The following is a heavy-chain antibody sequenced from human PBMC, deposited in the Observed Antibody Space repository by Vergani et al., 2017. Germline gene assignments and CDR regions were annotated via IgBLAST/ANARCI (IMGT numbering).Heavy chain of an antibody. Sequence: QVNLQESGPGLVKPSETLSLTCAVSGDSICSGNNWGWIRQPPGKGLEWISSVSHSGDTYFNPSLKGRVSISMDTSKNYFFLTLSSVTAADTAMYYCARRSSSYYFDILGQGVLITVSS. V-gene: IGHV4-38-2*01. CDR3: ARRSSSYYFDI. D-gene: IGHD3-22*01. CDR1: GDSICSGNN. J-gene: IGHJ5*02. CDR2: VSHSGDT.